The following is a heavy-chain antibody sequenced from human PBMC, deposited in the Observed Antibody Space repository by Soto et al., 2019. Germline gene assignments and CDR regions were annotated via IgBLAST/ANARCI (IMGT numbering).Heavy chain of an antibody. V-gene: IGHV3-21*01. Sequence: VRLVQSGGGLAKPGESLRLSCEASGFTFSYFTMNWVRQAPGKGLEWVSSITGSSSSTYYTDSVQGRFSISRDNAKNTLFLEMNSLRAEDTAVYYCARISIQEEYYFDYWGQGVLATVSS. CDR2: ITGSSSST. CDR3: ARISIQEEYYFDY. J-gene: IGHJ4*02. D-gene: IGHD1-1*01. CDR1: GFTFSYFT.